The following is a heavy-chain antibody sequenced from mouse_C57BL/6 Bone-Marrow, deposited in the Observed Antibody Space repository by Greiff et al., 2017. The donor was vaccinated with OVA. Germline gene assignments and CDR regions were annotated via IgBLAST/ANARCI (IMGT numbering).Heavy chain of an antibody. CDR1: GYTFTDYY. J-gene: IGHJ2*01. CDR3: ARSDYYGSSYYFDY. D-gene: IGHD1-1*01. CDR2: INPYNGGT. V-gene: IGHV1-19*01. Sequence: VQLKQSGPVLVKPGASVKMSCKASGYTFTDYYMNWVKQSHGKSLEWIGVINPYNGGTSYNQKFKGKATLTVDKSSSTAYMELNSLTSEDSAVYYCARSDYYGSSYYFDYWGQGTTLTVSS.